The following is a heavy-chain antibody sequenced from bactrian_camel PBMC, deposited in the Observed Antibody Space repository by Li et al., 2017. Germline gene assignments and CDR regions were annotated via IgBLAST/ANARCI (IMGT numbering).Heavy chain of an antibody. CDR3: AVYPRGLEIRTVVARRVGY. V-gene: IGHV3S40*01. CDR2: IATGSGNT. J-gene: IGHJ6*01. Sequence: VQLVESGGGSVQAGGSLRLSCAFSGYTYSGHCMGWFRQAPGKKREGVARIATGSGNTYYADSVKGRFTISQDNAKNTVYLQMNSLKPEDTAMYYCAVYPRGLEIRTVVARRVGYWGQGT. CDR1: GYTYSGHC. D-gene: IGHD6*01.